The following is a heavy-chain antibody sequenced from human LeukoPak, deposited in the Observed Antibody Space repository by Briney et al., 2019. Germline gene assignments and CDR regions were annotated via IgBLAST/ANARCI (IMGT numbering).Heavy chain of an antibody. D-gene: IGHD3-3*01. Sequence: PRGSLRLSCAASGFTFSSYEMNWVRQAPGKGLEWVSYISSSGSTIYYADSVKGRFTISRDNAKNSLYLQMNSLRAEDTAVYYCARAEWSNWYFDLWGRGTLVTVSS. J-gene: IGHJ2*01. CDR1: GFTFSSYE. CDR2: ISSSGSTI. V-gene: IGHV3-48*03. CDR3: ARAEWSNWYFDL.